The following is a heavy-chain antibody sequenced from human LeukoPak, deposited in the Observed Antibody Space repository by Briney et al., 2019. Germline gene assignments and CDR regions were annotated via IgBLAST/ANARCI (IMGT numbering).Heavy chain of an antibody. D-gene: IGHD1-1*01. CDR2: ISGSGGST. CDR3: AKATGNLGN. Sequence: QTGGSLRPSCAASGFTFSSYAMSWVRQAPGKGLEWVSAISGSGGSTYYTDSVKGRFTISRDNSKNTLFLQMTSLTADDTAIYYCAKATGNLGNWGQGTLVTVSS. CDR1: GFTFSSYA. V-gene: IGHV3-23*01. J-gene: IGHJ4*02.